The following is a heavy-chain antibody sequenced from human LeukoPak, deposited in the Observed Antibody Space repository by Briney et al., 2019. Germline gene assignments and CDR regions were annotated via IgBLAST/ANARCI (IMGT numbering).Heavy chain of an antibody. V-gene: IGHV1-2*02. CDR2: INPNSGGT. Sequence: ASVKVSCKASGYTFTGYYMHWVRQAPGQGLEWMGWINPNSGGTNYAQKFQGRVTMTRDTSISTAYMELSSLRSEDTAVYYCAREGDGYNPLFDYWGQGTLVTVSS. CDR3: AREGDGYNPLFDY. D-gene: IGHD5-24*01. CDR1: GYTFTGYY. J-gene: IGHJ4*02.